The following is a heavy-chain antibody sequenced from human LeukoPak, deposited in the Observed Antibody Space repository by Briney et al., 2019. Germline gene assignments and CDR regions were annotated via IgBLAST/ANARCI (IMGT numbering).Heavy chain of an antibody. Sequence: SQALSLTCAISGDSVSSNSAAWNWIRQSPSRGLEWLGRTYYRSKWYNDYAVSVKSRITINPDTSKNQFFLQLNSVTPEDTAVYYCARDEYGSGSYYDYPFDYWGQGTLVTVSS. CDR2: TYYRSKWYN. CDR3: ARDEYGSGSYYDYPFDY. V-gene: IGHV6-1*01. CDR1: GDSVSSNSAA. D-gene: IGHD3-10*01. J-gene: IGHJ4*02.